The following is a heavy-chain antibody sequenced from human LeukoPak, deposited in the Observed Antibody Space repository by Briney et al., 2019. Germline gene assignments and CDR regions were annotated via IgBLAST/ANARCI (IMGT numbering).Heavy chain of an antibody. CDR2: MNPNSGNT. CDR1: GYTFTSYD. Sequence: ASVKVSCKASGYTFTSYDINWVRQATGQGLEWMGWMNPNSGNTGYAQKFQGRVTMTRNTSISTAYLQWSSLKASDTAMYYCARSNYGGNSESEAFDIWGQGTMVTVSS. V-gene: IGHV1-8*01. CDR3: ARSNYGGNSESEAFDI. D-gene: IGHD4-23*01. J-gene: IGHJ3*02.